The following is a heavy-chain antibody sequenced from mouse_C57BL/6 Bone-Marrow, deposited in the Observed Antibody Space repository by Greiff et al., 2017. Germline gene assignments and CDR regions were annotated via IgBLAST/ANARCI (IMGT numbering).Heavy chain of an antibody. CDR1: GFNIKDDY. J-gene: IGHJ3*01. Sequence: VQLKQSGAELVRPGASVKLSCTASGFNIKDDYMHWVKQRPEQGLEWIGWIDPENGDTEYASKFQGKATITAATSSNTAYLQLSSLTSEATSVLYCSTGGYGGGVGCAYWGQGTLVTVSA. CDR2: IDPENGDT. D-gene: IGHD2-2*01. V-gene: IGHV14-4*01. CDR3: STGGYGGGVGCAY.